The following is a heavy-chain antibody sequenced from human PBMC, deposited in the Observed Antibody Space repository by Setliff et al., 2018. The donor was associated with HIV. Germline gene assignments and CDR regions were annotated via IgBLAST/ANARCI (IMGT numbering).Heavy chain of an antibody. Sequence: GGSLRLSCTASGFIFSSYWMSWVRQAPGKGLEWVANIKQGGSEKYYVDSVKGRFTMSRDNAKNSLFLQMHSLRAEGTAVYYCARVADGYNSYFDYWGQGTVVTVSS. V-gene: IGHV3-7*01. J-gene: IGHJ4*02. CDR2: IKQGGSEK. D-gene: IGHD5-18*01. CDR1: GFIFSSYW. CDR3: ARVADGYNSYFDY.